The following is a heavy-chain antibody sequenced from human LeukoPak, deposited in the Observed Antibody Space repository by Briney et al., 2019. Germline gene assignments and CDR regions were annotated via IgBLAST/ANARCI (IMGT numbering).Heavy chain of an antibody. D-gene: IGHD3-10*01. Sequence: SETLSLTCTVPGGPISSYYWSWIRQPPGKGLEWIGHIYYRGNTNYNPSLKSRVTISVDASKTQFSLKLSSVTAADTAVYYCARGDVLLWFGESKNAFDIWGQGTMVTVSS. J-gene: IGHJ3*02. CDR1: GGPISSYY. CDR2: IYYRGNT. CDR3: ARGDVLLWFGESKNAFDI. V-gene: IGHV4-59*01.